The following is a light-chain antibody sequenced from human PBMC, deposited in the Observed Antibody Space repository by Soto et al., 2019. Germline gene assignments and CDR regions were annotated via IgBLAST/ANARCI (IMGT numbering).Light chain of an antibody. CDR1: SSDVGGYNY. Sequence: QSVLTQPAPVSGSPGQSITISCTGTSSDVGGYNYVSWYQQHPGKAPKLMIYEVSNRPSGVPNRFSGSKSGNTASLTISGLQAEDEADYYCSSYTSSSPYVFGTGTKVTVL. V-gene: IGLV2-14*01. CDR2: EVS. CDR3: SSYTSSSPYV. J-gene: IGLJ1*01.